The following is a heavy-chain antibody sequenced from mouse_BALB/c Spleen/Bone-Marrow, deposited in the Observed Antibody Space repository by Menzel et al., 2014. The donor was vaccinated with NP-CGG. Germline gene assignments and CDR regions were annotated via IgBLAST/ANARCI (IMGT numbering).Heavy chain of an antibody. V-gene: IGHV3-8*02. CDR1: GDSITSGY. J-gene: IGHJ4*01. Sequence: EVMLVESGPSLVKPSQTLSLTCSVTGDSITSGYWNWIRKFPGNKLEYMGYISYSGITYYNPSLKSRTSITRDTSKNQYYLQLNSVTTEDTATYFCARLEEGYGNYEGYYYALDYWGQGTSVTVSS. CDR3: ARLEEGYGNYEGYYYALDY. CDR2: ISYSGIT. D-gene: IGHD2-10*02.